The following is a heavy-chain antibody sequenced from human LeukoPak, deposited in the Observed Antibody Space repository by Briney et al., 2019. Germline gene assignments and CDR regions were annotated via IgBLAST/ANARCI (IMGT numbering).Heavy chain of an antibody. CDR1: GFTFSSYG. J-gene: IGHJ3*02. D-gene: IGHD3-22*01. CDR2: ISGSGGST. CDR3: ARTYYYDSSGYYGGAFDI. Sequence: PGGSLRLSCAASGFTFSSYGMSWVRQAPGKGLEWVSAISGSGGSTYYADSVKGRFTISRDNSKNTLYLQMNSLRAEDTAVYYCARTYYYDSSGYYGGAFDIWGQGTMVTVSS. V-gene: IGHV3-23*01.